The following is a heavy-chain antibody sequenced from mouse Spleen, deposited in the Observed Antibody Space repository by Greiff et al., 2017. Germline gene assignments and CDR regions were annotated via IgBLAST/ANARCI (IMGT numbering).Heavy chain of an antibody. J-gene: IGHJ2*01. V-gene: IGHV1-50*01. Sequence: VQLQQSGAELVKPGASVKLSCKASGYTFTSYWMQWVKQRPGQGLEWIGEIDPSDSYTNYNQKFKGKATLTVDTSSSTAYMQLSSLTSEDSAVYYCATLRLRSYWGQGTTLTGSS. CDR1: GYTFTSYW. CDR3: ATLRLRSY. CDR2: IDPSDSYT. D-gene: IGHD1-2*01.